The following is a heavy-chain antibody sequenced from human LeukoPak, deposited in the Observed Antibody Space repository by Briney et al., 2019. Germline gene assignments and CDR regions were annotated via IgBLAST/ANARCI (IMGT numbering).Heavy chain of an antibody. CDR2: IKEDGSQK. V-gene: IGHV3-7*01. Sequence: GGSLRLSCAASGFTFSSYFMGWVRQAPGKGLEWVANIKEDGSQKYYVDSVRGRFTISRDNADNSLYLQMNSLTAEDTAVYYCVRYRREGLYYFDYWGQGTLVTVSS. CDR1: GFTFSSYF. CDR3: VRYRREGLYYFDY. J-gene: IGHJ4*02.